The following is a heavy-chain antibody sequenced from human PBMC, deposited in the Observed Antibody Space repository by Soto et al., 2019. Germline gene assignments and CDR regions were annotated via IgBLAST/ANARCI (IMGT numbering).Heavy chain of an antibody. V-gene: IGHV4-30-4*01. D-gene: IGHD3-22*01. CDR3: ARVPNYYDSSGYPYYFDY. CDR1: GGSISSGDYY. CDR2: IYYSGST. Sequence: SETLSLTCTVSGGSISSGDYYWSWIRQPPGKGLEWIGYIYYSGSTYYNPSLKSRVTISVDTSKNQFSLKLSSVTAADTAVYYCARVPNYYDSSGYPYYFDYWGQGTLVTVSS. J-gene: IGHJ4*02.